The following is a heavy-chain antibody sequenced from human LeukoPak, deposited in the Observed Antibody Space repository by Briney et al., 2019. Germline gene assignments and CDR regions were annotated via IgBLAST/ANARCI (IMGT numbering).Heavy chain of an antibody. CDR1: GFTFSSYA. V-gene: IGHV3-23*01. CDR3: AKDKGELLHYFDY. D-gene: IGHD1-26*01. CDR2: ISGSGGST. J-gene: IGHJ4*02. Sequence: PGGPLRLSCAASGFTFSSYAMSWVRQAPGKGLEWVSAISGSGGSTYYADSVKGRFTISRDNSKNTLYLQMNSLRAEDTAVYYCAKDKGELLHYFDYWGQGTLVTVSS.